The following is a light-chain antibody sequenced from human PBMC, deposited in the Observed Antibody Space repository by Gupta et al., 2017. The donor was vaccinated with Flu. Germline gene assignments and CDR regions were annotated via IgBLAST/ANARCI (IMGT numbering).Light chain of an antibody. CDR3: AAWDDSLIGYV. CDR1: SSNIGSNT. CDR2: SNN. Sequence: QSVLTQQPSASGTPGQRVTISCSGSSSNIGSNTVNWYLHLPGTAPKLLIYSNNQRPSGVPDRFSGSKSGTSVSLAISGLQSEDEADYYCAAWDDSLIGYVFGSGTKVTVL. V-gene: IGLV1-44*01. J-gene: IGLJ1*01.